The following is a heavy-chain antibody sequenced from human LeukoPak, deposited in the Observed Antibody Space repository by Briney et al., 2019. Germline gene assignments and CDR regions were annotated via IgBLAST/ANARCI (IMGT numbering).Heavy chain of an antibody. V-gene: IGHV4-4*07. CDR3: ATSYSGSHPIFDY. Sequence: SETLSLTCTVSGGSISSSSWSWIRQPAGKGLEWIGRIYTSGSTNYNPSLKSRVTMSVDTSKNQFSLKLSSVTAADTAVYYCATSYSGSHPIFDYWGQGTLVTVSS. D-gene: IGHD1-26*01. CDR2: IYTSGST. J-gene: IGHJ4*02. CDR1: GGSISSSS.